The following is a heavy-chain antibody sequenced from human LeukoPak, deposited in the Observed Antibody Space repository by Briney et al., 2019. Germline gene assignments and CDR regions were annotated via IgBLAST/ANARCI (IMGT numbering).Heavy chain of an antibody. CDR2: IYSGGST. CDR3: ASGLPPGIIDY. Sequence: GGSLRLSCAASGFTVSSNYMTWVCQAPGKGLEWVSVIYSGGSTYYADSVKGRFTISRDDSKNTLYLQMNSLRAEDTAVYYCASGLPPGIIDYWGQGSLATVSS. D-gene: IGHD1-14*01. J-gene: IGHJ4*02. CDR1: GFTVSSNY. V-gene: IGHV3-53*01.